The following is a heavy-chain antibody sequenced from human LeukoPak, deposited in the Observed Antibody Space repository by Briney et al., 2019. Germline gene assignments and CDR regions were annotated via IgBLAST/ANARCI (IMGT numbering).Heavy chain of an antibody. J-gene: IGHJ4*02. CDR2: INHSGST. V-gene: IGHV4-34*01. Sequence: SETLSLTCAVYGGSFSGYYWSWIRQPPGKGLEWIGEINHSGSTNYNPSLKSRVTISVDTSKNQFSLKLSSVTAADTAVYYCARRGRNCSVTSCYRAFDYWGQGTLVTVSP. CDR1: GGSFSGYY. CDR3: ARRGRNCSVTSCYRAFDY. D-gene: IGHD2-2*01.